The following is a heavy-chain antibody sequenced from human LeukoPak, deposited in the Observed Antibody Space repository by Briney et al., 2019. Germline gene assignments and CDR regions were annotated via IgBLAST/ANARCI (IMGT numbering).Heavy chain of an antibody. J-gene: IGHJ6*02. D-gene: IGHD3-10*01. CDR1: GGSISSYY. Sequence: PSETLSLTCTVSGGSISSYYWSWIRQPAGKGLEWIGRIYTSGSTNYNPSPKSRVTMSVDTSKNQFSLKLSSVTAADTAVYYCARDRTLLWFGELSDHYYYYYGMDVWGQGTTVTVSS. CDR2: IYTSGST. V-gene: IGHV4-4*07. CDR3: ARDRTLLWFGELSDHYYYYYGMDV.